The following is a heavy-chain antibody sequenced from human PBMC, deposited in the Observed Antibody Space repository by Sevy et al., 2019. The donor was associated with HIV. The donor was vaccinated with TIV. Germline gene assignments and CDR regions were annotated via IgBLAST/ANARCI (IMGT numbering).Heavy chain of an antibody. V-gene: IGHV4-30-2*01. CDR1: GGSINSGGYA. CDR2: VYHSGST. J-gene: IGHJ6*02. D-gene: IGHD6-19*01. Sequence: SETLSLTCAVSGGSINSGGYAWSWIRQPPGKGLEWIGYVYHSGSTYYNPSLKSRVTISLDASKKQVSLKMNSVTAAETATYFCARGPLVGRGAGATLAYHMDVWGQGTTVTVSS. CDR3: ARGPLVGRGAGATLAYHMDV.